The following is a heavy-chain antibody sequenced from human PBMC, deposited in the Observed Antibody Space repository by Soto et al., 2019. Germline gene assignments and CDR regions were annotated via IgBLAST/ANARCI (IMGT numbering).Heavy chain of an antibody. CDR3: ARGTYSSSSMGFDY. J-gene: IGHJ4*02. V-gene: IGHV4-34*01. CDR1: GGAFSGFY. CDR2: INHSGST. D-gene: IGHD6-6*01. Sequence: SETLSLTCAVYGGAFSGFYWTWIRQPPGTGLEWIGEINHSGSTNYNPSLKSRVTISVDTSKNQFSLKLTSVTAADTAVYYCARGTYSSSSMGFDYWGQGTLVTVSS.